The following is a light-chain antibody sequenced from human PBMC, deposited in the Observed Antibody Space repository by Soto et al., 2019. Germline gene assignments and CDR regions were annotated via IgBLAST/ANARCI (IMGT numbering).Light chain of an antibody. CDR3: QQYAKSPRT. CDR2: VAS. CDR1: QTVSSNY. Sequence: EIVLTQSPGTLSLSPGERATVSCRASQTVSSNYLAWYQQKPGQAPRLLISVASRRATCIPDRFSGSGSGTDFPLNIRRMEPEDVAVYYCQQYAKSPRTFGQVNNVEIK. J-gene: IGKJ1*01. V-gene: IGKV3-20*01.